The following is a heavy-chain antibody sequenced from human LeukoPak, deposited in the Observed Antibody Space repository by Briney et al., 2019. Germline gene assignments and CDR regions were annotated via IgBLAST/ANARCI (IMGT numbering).Heavy chain of an antibody. CDR1: GGSISSGSYY. Sequence: PSQTLSLTCTVSGGSISSGSYYWSWIRQPAGKGLGWIGRIYTSGSTNYNPSLKSRVTISVDTSKNQFSLKLSSVTAADTAVYYCARGAYYDILTDYYNPSPFDYWGLGTLVTVSS. CDR2: IYTSGST. D-gene: IGHD3-9*01. CDR3: ARGAYYDILTDYYNPSPFDY. J-gene: IGHJ4*02. V-gene: IGHV4-61*02.